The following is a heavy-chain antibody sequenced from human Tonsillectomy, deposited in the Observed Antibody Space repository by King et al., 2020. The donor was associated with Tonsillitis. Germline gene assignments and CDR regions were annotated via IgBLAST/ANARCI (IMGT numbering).Heavy chain of an antibody. V-gene: IGHV4-59*01. CDR2: IYYSGTP. CDR1: GGSISGYY. D-gene: IGHD5-18*01. CDR3: ARVGPTASHSFDI. J-gene: IGHJ3*02. Sequence: QLQESGPGLVKPSETLSLTCSVSGGSISGYYVNWIRQAPGRGLEWIAYIYYSGTPHYNPSLKSRVTISVDMSKNQSSLKLTSVTAAATAVYYCARVGPTASHSFDIWGQGTMVTVSS.